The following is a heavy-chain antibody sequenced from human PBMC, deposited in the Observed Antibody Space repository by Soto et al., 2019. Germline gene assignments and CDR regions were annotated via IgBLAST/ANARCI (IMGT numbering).Heavy chain of an antibody. CDR3: ARVHPHNLPAAIRLDYYYCMDV. D-gene: IGHD2-2*02. CDR1: GGTFSSYA. V-gene: IGHV1-69*01. Sequence: QVQLVQSGAEVKKPGSSVKVSCKASGGTFSSYAISWVRQAPGQGLEWMGGIIPIFGTANYAQKFQGRVTITADESTSTAYMELSSLRSEDTAVYYCARVHPHNLPAAIRLDYYYCMDVWGQGTTVTVSS. CDR2: IIPIFGTA. J-gene: IGHJ6*02.